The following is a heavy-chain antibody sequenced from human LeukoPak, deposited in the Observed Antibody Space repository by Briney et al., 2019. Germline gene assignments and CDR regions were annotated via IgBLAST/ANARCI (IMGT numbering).Heavy chain of an antibody. CDR1: GGTFSSYA. Sequence: SVKVSCKASGGTFSSYAISWVRQAPGQGLEWMGRIIPILGIANYAQKLQGRVTMTTDASTSTAYMELRSLRSDDTAVYYCARGIAAAGVDYWGQGTLVTVSS. V-gene: IGHV1-69*04. CDR2: IIPILGIA. CDR3: ARGIAAAGVDY. D-gene: IGHD6-13*01. J-gene: IGHJ4*02.